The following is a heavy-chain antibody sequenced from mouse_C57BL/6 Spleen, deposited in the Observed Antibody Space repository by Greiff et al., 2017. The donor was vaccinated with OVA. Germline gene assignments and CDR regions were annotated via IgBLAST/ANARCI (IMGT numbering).Heavy chain of an antibody. Sequence: ESGPGLVKPSQSLSLTCSVTGSSITSGYYWNWIRQFPGNKLEWMGYISYDGSNNSNPSLKNRISITRDTSKNQFFLKLNSVTTEDTATYYCARGRGYFDDWGQGTTLTVSS. J-gene: IGHJ2*01. D-gene: IGHD3-3*01. CDR1: GSSITSGYY. V-gene: IGHV3-6*01. CDR2: ISYDGSN. CDR3: ARGRGYFDD.